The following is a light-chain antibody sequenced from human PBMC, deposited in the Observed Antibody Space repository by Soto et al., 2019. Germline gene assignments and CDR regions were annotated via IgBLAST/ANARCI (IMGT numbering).Light chain of an antibody. CDR3: QSYDSSLSGYV. CDR1: RSNIGSNP. J-gene: IGLJ1*01. Sequence: QSVLSQPPSASGTAGQRVTISCSGSRSNIGSNPVNWYQQLPGTAPKLLIYGNSNRPSGVPDRFSGSKSGTSASLAITGLQAEDEADYYCQSYDSSLSGYVFGTGTKLTVL. CDR2: GNS. V-gene: IGLV1-40*01.